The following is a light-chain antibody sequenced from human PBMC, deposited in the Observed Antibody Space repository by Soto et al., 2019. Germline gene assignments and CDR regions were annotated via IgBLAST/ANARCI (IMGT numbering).Light chain of an antibody. Sequence: EIVMTQSPARLSVSPGERATLSCRASQSVTSSYLAWYQQKPGQAPRVLIYSASSRATGIPDRFSGSGSGTDFTLTISRLEPEDFAVYYCHQYATSPLTFGGGTKVDIK. CDR3: HQYATSPLT. CDR1: QSVTSSY. CDR2: SAS. J-gene: IGKJ4*01. V-gene: IGKV3-20*01.